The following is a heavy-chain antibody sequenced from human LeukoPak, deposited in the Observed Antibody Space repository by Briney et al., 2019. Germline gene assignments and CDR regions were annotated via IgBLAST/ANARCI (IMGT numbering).Heavy chain of an antibody. J-gene: IGHJ3*02. D-gene: IGHD1-14*01. Sequence: GGSLRLSCAASGFTFDDYAMHWVRHAPGKGLEWVSGISWNSGSIGYADSVKGRFTISRDNAKNSLYLQMNSLRAEDTALYYCAKDMYPNGRDDAFDIWGQGTMVTVSS. V-gene: IGHV3-9*01. CDR2: ISWNSGSI. CDR1: GFTFDDYA. CDR3: AKDMYPNGRDDAFDI.